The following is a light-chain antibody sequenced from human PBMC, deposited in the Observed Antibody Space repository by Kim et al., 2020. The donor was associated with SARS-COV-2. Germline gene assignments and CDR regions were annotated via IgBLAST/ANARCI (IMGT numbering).Light chain of an antibody. V-gene: IGLV3-21*04. J-gene: IGLJ2*01. CDR3: QVWDSSSDHPV. CDR1: NIGSKS. Sequence: PGKTAMITSGGNNIGSKSVHWYQPEPGQAPVLVIYYDSARPSGIPERFSGSNSGNTATLTISRVEAGDEADYYCQVWDSSSDHPVFGGGTQLTVL. CDR2: YDS.